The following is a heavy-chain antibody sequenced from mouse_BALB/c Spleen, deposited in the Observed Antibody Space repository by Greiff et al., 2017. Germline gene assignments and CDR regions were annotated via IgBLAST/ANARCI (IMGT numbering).Heavy chain of an antibody. V-gene: IGHV5-4*02. CDR3: ARREDAMDY. Sequence: DVQLVESGGGLVKPGGSLKLSCAASGFTFSDYYMYWVRQTPEKRLEWVATISDGGSYTYYPDSVKGRFTISRDNAKNNLYLQMSSLKSEDTAMYYCARREDAMDYWGQGTSVTVSS. J-gene: IGHJ4*01. CDR1: GFTFSDYY. CDR2: ISDGGSYT.